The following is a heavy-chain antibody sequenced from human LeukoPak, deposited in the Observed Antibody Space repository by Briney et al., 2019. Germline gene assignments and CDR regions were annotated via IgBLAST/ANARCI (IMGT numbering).Heavy chain of an antibody. CDR3: ARGTRAGYCSGGSCYHSFDY. V-gene: IGHV4-34*01. D-gene: IGHD2-15*01. CDR1: GGSFSGYY. Sequence: SETLSLTCAVYGGSFSGYYWSWIRQPPGKGLEWIGEINHSGSTNYNPSLKSRVTISVDTSKNQFSLKLSSVTAAETAVYYCARGTRAGYCSGGSCYHSFDYWGQGTLVTVSS. J-gene: IGHJ4*02. CDR2: INHSGST.